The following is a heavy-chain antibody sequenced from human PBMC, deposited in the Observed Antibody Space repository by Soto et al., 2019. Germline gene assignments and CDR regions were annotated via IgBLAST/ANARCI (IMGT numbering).Heavy chain of an antibody. J-gene: IGHJ4*02. Sequence: QVQLVESGGGVVQPGRSLRLSCAASGFTFSSYAMHWVRQAPGKGLEWVAVISYDGSNKYYADAVKGRFTISRDNSKNTLYLQMNSLRAEDTAVYYCARADHSSWYGFWGQGTLVTVSS. CDR3: ARADHSSWYGF. D-gene: IGHD6-13*01. CDR2: ISYDGSNK. CDR1: GFTFSSYA. V-gene: IGHV3-30-3*01.